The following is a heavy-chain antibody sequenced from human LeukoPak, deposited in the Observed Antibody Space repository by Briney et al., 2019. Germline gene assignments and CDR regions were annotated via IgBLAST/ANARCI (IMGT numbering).Heavy chain of an antibody. D-gene: IGHD3-22*01. V-gene: IGHV3-33*03. J-gene: IGHJ3*02. CDR1: GFTFSSYG. CDR3: AIISTMIVVVSSDAFDI. CDR2: IWYDGSNK. Sequence: QPGRSLRLSCAASGFTFSSYGMHWVRQAPGKGLEWVAVIWYDGSNKYYADSVKGRFTISRDNAKNSLYLQMNSLRAEDTAVYYCAIISTMIVVVSSDAFDIWGQGTMVTVSS.